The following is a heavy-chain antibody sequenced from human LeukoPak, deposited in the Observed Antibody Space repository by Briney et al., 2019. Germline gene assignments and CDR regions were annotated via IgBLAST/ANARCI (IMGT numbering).Heavy chain of an antibody. CDR3: ARGSSTFTPAGGPN. Sequence: ASVKVSCKASGYTFTSYGISWVRQAPGQGLEWMGWISAYNGNTNYAQKFQGRVTMTRDTSTSTVYMELSSLRSEDTAVYYCARGSSTFTPAGGPNWGQGTLVTVSS. D-gene: IGHD5-24*01. J-gene: IGHJ4*02. CDR2: ISAYNGNT. CDR1: GYTFTSYG. V-gene: IGHV1-18*01.